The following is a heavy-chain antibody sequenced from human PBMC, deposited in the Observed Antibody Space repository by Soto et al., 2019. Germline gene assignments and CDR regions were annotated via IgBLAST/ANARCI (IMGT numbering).Heavy chain of an antibody. J-gene: IGHJ4*02. CDR3: ARDRIYSSSWHDY. D-gene: IGHD6-13*01. Sequence: QVQLVESGGGVVQPGRSLRLSCAACGFTFSSYAMHWVRQAPGKGLEWVAVISYDGSNKYYADSVKGRFTISRDNSKNTLYLQMNSLRAEDTAVYYCARDRIYSSSWHDYWGQGTLVTVSS. CDR2: ISYDGSNK. CDR1: GFTFSSYA. V-gene: IGHV3-30-3*01.